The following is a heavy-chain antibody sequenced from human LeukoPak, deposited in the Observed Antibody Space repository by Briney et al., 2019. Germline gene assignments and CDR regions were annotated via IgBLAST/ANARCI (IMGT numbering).Heavy chain of an antibody. D-gene: IGHD6-19*01. CDR1: GSSISSYY. J-gene: IGHJ4*02. V-gene: IGHV4-59*01. CDR3: ARFKRAGGWSYFDY. CDR2: IYYGGST. Sequence: SETLSLTCTVSGSSISSYYWSWIRQPLGKGLEWIGYIYYGGSTNYSPSLKSRVTVSIDTSKNQFSLKLTSVTAADTAVYFCARFKRAGGWSYFDYWGQGTLVTVSS.